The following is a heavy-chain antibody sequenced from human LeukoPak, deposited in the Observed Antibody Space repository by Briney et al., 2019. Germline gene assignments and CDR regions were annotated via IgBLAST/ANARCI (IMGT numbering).Heavy chain of an antibody. J-gene: IGHJ4*02. Sequence: GGSLRLSCAASGFTFSSYWMHWVRQAPGKGLVWVSRINSDGRSTSYADSVKGRFTISRDNAKNTLYLQMNSLRAEDTAMYYCARVRYSYDSSGIDYWGQGTLVTVSS. D-gene: IGHD3-22*01. CDR2: INSDGRST. V-gene: IGHV3-74*01. CDR1: GFTFSSYW. CDR3: ARVRYSYDSSGIDY.